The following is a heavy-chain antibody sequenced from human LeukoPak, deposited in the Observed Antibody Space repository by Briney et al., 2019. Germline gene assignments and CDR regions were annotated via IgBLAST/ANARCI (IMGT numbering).Heavy chain of an antibody. CDR3: AKGQGDGYSYKDY. Sequence: GGSLRLSCAASGFTFSSYSMSWVRQAPGKGLEWVSLISGSGDTTNYADSVKGRFTISRDNSKNTLYLQMNSLRAEDTAVYYCAKGQGDGYSYKDYWGQGALVTVSS. J-gene: IGHJ4*02. CDR2: ISGSGDTT. V-gene: IGHV3-23*01. D-gene: IGHD5-24*01. CDR1: GFTFSSYS.